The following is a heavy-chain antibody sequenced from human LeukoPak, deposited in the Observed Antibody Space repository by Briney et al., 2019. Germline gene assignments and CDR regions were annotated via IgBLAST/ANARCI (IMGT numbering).Heavy chain of an antibody. V-gene: IGHV5-51*01. J-gene: IGHJ4*02. D-gene: IGHD3-10*01. CDR1: GYTFTSYW. Sequence: GESLKISCKGSGYTFTSYWIAWVRQMPGKGLDCMGIIYPGDSDTRYSPSFQGQVTISADESISTAYLQWNSLKASDTAMYYCARLNDGSACYWGQGTLVTVSS. CDR2: IYPGDSDT. CDR3: ARLNDGSACY.